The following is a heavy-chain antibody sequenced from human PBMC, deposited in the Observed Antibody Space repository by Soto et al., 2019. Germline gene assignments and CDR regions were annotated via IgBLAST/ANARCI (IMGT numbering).Heavy chain of an antibody. CDR3: ARDSSPPDFWSGYYGGWFDP. CDR2: IYYSGST. CDR1: GGSISSGDYY. Sequence: QVQLQESGPGLVKPSQTLSLTCTVSGGSISSGDYYWSWIRQPPGKGLEWIGYIYYSGSTYYNPSLKSRVTISVDTSKNQFSLKLSSVTAADTAVYYCARDSSPPDFWSGYYGGWFDPWGQGTLVTVSS. V-gene: IGHV4-30-4*01. D-gene: IGHD3-3*01. J-gene: IGHJ5*02.